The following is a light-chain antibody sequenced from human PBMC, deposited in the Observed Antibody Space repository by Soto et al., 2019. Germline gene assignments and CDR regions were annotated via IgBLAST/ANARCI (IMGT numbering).Light chain of an antibody. CDR2: GSS. Sequence: EIVLTQSPGTLSLSPGERATLSCWASQSISSNYLAWYQQKPGQPHRLLISGSSIRATGIPKRFSGSASGTNVTRTISSLEPEDFAVFYCQQYGSSPFTFGPGTKVDFK. CDR3: QQYGSSPFT. V-gene: IGKV3-20*01. CDR1: QSISSNY. J-gene: IGKJ3*01.